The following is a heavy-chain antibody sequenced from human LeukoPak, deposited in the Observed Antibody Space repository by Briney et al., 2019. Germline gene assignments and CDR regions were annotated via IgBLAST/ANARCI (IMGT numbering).Heavy chain of an antibody. CDR3: ARTTVTTGAIDY. V-gene: IGHV1-69*05. J-gene: IGHJ4*02. D-gene: IGHD4-17*01. Sequence: ASLKVSCMASGGTFSSYAISWVRQAPGQGLEWMGGIIPIFGTANYAQKFQGRVTITTDESTSTAYMELSSLRSEDTAVYFCARTTVTTGAIDYWGQGTLVTVSS. CDR1: GGTFSSYA. CDR2: IIPIFGTA.